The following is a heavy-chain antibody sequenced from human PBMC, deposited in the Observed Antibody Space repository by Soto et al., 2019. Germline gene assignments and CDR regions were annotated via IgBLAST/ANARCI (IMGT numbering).Heavy chain of an antibody. CDR1: GFTVSSNC. D-gene: IGHD3-22*01. CDR2: TATGDRT. CDR3: ATMNGYFEY. J-gene: IGHJ4*02. V-gene: IGHV3-53*01. Sequence: HPXGSLRLACTASGFTVSSNCMSGVRQTPGKGLEWVAAITATGDRTYYADSVTGRFTISRDNYNKTHYLQMTSLRAEDKAMYYCATMNGYFEYWGQGTQVTVSS.